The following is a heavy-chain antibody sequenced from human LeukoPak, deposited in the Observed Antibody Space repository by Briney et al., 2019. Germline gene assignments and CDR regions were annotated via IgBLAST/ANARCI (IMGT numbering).Heavy chain of an antibody. Sequence: PSETLSLTCAVYGGSFSGYYWSWIRQPPGKGLEWIGEINHSGSTNYNPSLKSRVTISVDTSKNQFSLKLSSVTAADTAVYYCARADKAIEKLGYYYYYMDVWGKGTTVTVSS. J-gene: IGHJ6*03. CDR2: INHSGST. D-gene: IGHD7-27*01. CDR1: GGSFSGYY. CDR3: ARADKAIEKLGYYYYYMDV. V-gene: IGHV4-34*01.